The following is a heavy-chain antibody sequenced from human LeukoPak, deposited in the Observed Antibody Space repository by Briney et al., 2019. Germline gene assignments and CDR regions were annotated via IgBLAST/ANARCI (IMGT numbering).Heavy chain of an antibody. V-gene: IGHV3-7*01. J-gene: IGHJ4*02. Sequence: GGALRLSCTASGFIFRNYWMTWGRQAPGKGLEWVAQINQDGSKEYYIDSVKARFSISRDNARNSLSLQMNSLRAEDTAVYYCVRDGGVSGYDLLDYWGQGTLVTVSS. CDR1: GFIFRNYW. CDR2: INQDGSKE. CDR3: VRDGGVSGYDLLDY. D-gene: IGHD5-12*01.